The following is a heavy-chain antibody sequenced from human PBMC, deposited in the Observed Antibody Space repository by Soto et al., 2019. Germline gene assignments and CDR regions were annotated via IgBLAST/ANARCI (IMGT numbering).Heavy chain of an antibody. CDR1: GYTFTSYG. J-gene: IGHJ6*02. CDR3: ARDRGAYGMDV. V-gene: IGHV1-18*01. Sequence: QVQLVQSGAEVKKPGASVKVSCKASGYTFTSYGTSWGRQAPGQGLEGMGWISAYNGNTNNAQKLKGRVTMTTDTPTSTAYMELRSLRSDDTAVYYCARDRGAYGMDVWGQGTTVTVSS. CDR2: ISAYNGNT.